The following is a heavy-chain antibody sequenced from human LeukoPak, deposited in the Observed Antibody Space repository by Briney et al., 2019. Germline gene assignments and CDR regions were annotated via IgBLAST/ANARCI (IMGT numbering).Heavy chain of an antibody. J-gene: IGHJ4*02. V-gene: IGHV4-59*07. Sequence: SDTLSLTCTVSVGPIRIYYWIWLRQPPGKGLEWLGYIYYSGGTSSTPYLKSRVTISVDTSKNQFSLKLTSVTAADTAVYYCARNYGGNRRPPNFDCWGQETLVTVSS. CDR3: ARNYGGNRRPPNFDC. D-gene: IGHD4-23*01. CDR2: IYYSGGT. CDR1: VGPIRIYY.